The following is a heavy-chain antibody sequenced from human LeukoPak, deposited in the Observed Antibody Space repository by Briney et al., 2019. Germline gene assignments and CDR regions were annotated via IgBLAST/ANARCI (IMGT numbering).Heavy chain of an antibody. CDR3: ARSPEQQLVRDFDY. D-gene: IGHD6-13*01. CDR2: IYYSGST. CDR1: GGSMSSYH. J-gene: IGHJ4*02. V-gene: IGHV4-59*08. Sequence: SETLSLTCAVSGGSMSSYHWNWIRQPPGKGLEWIAYIYYSGSTNYNPSLESRVTISIDTSKNQFSLKLSSVTAADTAVYYCARSPEQQLVRDFDYWGQGTLVTVSS.